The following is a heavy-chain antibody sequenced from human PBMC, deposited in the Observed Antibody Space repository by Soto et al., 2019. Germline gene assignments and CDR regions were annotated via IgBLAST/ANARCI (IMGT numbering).Heavy chain of an antibody. V-gene: IGHV1-2*02. CDR3: ARDLAKGGGSAGFDY. Sequence: QVQLVQSGAEVKKPGASVKVSCKASGYTFTGYYIHWVRQAPGQGLEWMGWINPNSGGTKYPQQFQGRGTMTSYTSIITVYMSLTGLKSDDTAVYFCARDLAKGGGSAGFDYWGQGPLVAVAS. J-gene: IGHJ4*02. CDR2: INPNSGGT. D-gene: IGHD2-15*01. CDR1: GYTFTGYY.